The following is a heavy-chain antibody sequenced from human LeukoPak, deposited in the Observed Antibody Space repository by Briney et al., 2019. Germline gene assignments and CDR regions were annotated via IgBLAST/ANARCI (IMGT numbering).Heavy chain of an antibody. V-gene: IGHV3-30*02. D-gene: IGHD5-12*01. CDR3: AKDSPPTSEWLPDY. Sequence: GGSLRLSCVGSGFTFRSYGMHWVRQAPGKGLEWVAFIRHDGSKKFYADSVKGRFTISRDNSQNTLYLQVDSLRVDDTAVYYCAKDSPPTSEWLPDYWGQGTLVTVSS. J-gene: IGHJ4*02. CDR2: IRHDGSKK. CDR1: GFTFRSYG.